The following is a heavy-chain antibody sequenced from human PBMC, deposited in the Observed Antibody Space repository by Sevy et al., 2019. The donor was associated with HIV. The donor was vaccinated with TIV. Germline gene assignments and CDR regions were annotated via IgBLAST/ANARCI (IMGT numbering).Heavy chain of an antibody. J-gene: IGHJ4*02. CDR3: ARAEQTYFFDY. Sequence: GGALRLSCAASGFTFNKYNMNWVRQAPGKGLDWVSTITGYSTDIYYAASVKGRFTISRDDAKNSLYLQMNGLRAEDTAIYYCARAEQTYFFDYWGQGTLVTVSS. CDR2: ITGYSTDI. V-gene: IGHV3-21*06. CDR1: GFTFNKYN.